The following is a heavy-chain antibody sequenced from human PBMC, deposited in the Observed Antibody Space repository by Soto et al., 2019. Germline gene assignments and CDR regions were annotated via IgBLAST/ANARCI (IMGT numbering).Heavy chain of an antibody. CDR2: ISYGGSNK. V-gene: IGHV3-30-3*01. J-gene: IGHJ3*02. D-gene: IGHD4-17*01. Sequence: QVQLVESGGGVVQPGRSLRLSCAASGFTFSNYAMHWVRQAPGKGLEWVAVISYGGSNKYYADSGKGRFTISIDNSKNALYLQMNSLRAEDTAVYYCAAFTVTTRLVAFDIWGQGTMVTVSS. CDR3: AAFTVTTRLVAFDI. CDR1: GFTFSNYA.